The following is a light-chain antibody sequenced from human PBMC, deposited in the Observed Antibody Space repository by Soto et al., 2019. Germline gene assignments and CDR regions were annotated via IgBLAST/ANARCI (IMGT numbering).Light chain of an antibody. Sequence: EIVLTQSPATLSLYPGERATLSCRASQSISSYLAWYQQKPDQAPRLLIYDASNRATGIPARFSGSGSGTDFTLTIGSLEPEDFAVYYCHQRSTWPFTFGPGT. V-gene: IGKV3-11*01. CDR2: DAS. CDR1: QSISSY. J-gene: IGKJ3*01. CDR3: HQRSTWPFT.